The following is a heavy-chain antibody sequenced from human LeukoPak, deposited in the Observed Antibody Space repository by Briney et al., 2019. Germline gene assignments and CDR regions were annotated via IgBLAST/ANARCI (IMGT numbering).Heavy chain of an antibody. V-gene: IGHV1-69*05. CDR2: IIPIFGTA. J-gene: IGHJ5*02. CDR1: GGTFSSYA. CDR3: ASEKEYCSSTSCYHWIPGWFDP. D-gene: IGHD2-2*01. Sequence: ASVKVSCKASGGTFSSYAISWVRQAPGQGLEWMGGIIPIFGTANYARKFQGRVTITTDESTSTAYMELSSLRSEDTAVYYCASEKEYCSSTSCYHWIPGWFDPWGQGTLVTVSS.